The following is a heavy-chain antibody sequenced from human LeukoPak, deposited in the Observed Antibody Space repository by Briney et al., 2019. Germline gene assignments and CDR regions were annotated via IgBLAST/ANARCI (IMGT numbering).Heavy chain of an antibody. Sequence: PSETLSLTCVVSGGSISSTNWWSWVRQPPGKGLEWIGEIYHSGNPNYSPSLKSRVTISVDKSNNQFSLKLSSVTAADTAVYYCATSRIAVASFHLDSWGQGTLVTVSS. CDR2: IYHSGNP. CDR1: GGSISSTNW. CDR3: ATSRIAVASFHLDS. J-gene: IGHJ4*02. V-gene: IGHV4/OR15-8*01. D-gene: IGHD6-19*01.